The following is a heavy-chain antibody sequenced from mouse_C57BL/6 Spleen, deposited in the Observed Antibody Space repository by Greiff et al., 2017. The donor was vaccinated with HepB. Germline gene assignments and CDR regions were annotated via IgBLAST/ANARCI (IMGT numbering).Heavy chain of an antibody. V-gene: IGHV5-17*01. CDR1: GFTFSDYG. Sequence: EVKLVESGGGLVKPGGSLKLSCAASGFTFSDYGMHWVRQAPEKGLEWVAYISSGSSTIYYADTVKGRFTISRDNAKNTLFLQMTSLRSEDTAMYYCAREGLRRGGWYFDVWGTGTTVTVSS. D-gene: IGHD2-12*01. J-gene: IGHJ1*03. CDR3: AREGLRRGGWYFDV. CDR2: ISSGSSTI.